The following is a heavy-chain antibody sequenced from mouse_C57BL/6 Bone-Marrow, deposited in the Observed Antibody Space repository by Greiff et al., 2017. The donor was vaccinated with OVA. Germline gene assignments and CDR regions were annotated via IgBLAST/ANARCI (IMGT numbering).Heavy chain of an antibody. CDR3: ARGNWDGRFAY. CDR1: GYTFTSYW. CDR2: IVPSDGYT. V-gene: IGHV1-50*01. J-gene: IGHJ3*01. D-gene: IGHD4-1*01. Sequence: QVQLQQPGAELVKPGASVKLSCKASGYTFTSYWMQWVNQRPGQGLEWIGEIVPSDGYTNYNQKFKGKATLTVDTSSSTASMPPNSLTSEDSAVYYCARGNWDGRFAYWGTGTMVTVSA.